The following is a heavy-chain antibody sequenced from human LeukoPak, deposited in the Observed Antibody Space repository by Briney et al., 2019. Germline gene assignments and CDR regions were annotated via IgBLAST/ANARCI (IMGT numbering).Heavy chain of an antibody. V-gene: IGHV4-39*07. CDR3: ARDRSDDSSGYSPYYFDY. CDR1: GGSISSSSYY. CDR2: IYYSGST. Sequence: PSETLSLTCTVSGGSISSSSYYWGWIRQPPGKGLEWIGSIYYSGSTYYNPSLKSRVTISVDTSKNQFSLKLSSVTAADTAVYYCARDRSDDSSGYSPYYFDYWGQGTLVTVSS. J-gene: IGHJ4*02. D-gene: IGHD3-22*01.